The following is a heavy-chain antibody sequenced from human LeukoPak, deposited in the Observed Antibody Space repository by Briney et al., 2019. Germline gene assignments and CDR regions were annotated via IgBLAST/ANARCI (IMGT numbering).Heavy chain of an antibody. CDR2: INHSGST. V-gene: IGHV4-34*01. J-gene: IGHJ4*02. Sequence: ETLSLTCAVYGGSFSGYYWSWIRQPPGKGLEWIGEINHSGSTNYNPSLKSRVTISVDTSKNQFSLKLSSVTAADTAVYYCARWQRSGYDYEKGFDYWGQGTLVTVSS. CDR3: ARWQRSGYDYEKGFDY. D-gene: IGHD5-12*01. CDR1: GGSFSGYY.